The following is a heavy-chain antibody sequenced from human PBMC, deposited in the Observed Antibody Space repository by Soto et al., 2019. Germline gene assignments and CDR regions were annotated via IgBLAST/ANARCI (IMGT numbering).Heavy chain of an antibody. J-gene: IGHJ4*02. V-gene: IGHV3-21*01. CDR2: ITVGSSHI. D-gene: IGHD3-16*01. CDR1: GFTFSRYS. Sequence: GGSLRLSCAASGFTFSRYSMNWVRPAPGKGLEWVSSITVGSSHIYQPNSMKGRFTISRDDAKNSVYLQIDSLRDEDTALYYCSRSPEVGVRGAYWGQGTLVTVSS. CDR3: SRSPEVGVRGAY.